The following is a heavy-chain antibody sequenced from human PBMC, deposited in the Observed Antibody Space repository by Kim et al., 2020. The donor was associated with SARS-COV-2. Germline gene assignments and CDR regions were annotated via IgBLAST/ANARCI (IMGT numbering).Heavy chain of an antibody. CDR1: GFTFSSYA. CDR3: AKVEIRSSGWYGISPHGTDY. J-gene: IGHJ4*02. D-gene: IGHD6-19*01. V-gene: IGHV3-23*01. Sequence: GGSLRLSCAASGFTFSSYALSWVRQAPGKGLEWVSAISGSGGSTYYADSVKGRFTISRDNSKNTLYLQMNSLRAEDTAVYYCAKVEIRSSGWYGISPHGTDYWGQGTLVTVSS. CDR2: ISGSGGST.